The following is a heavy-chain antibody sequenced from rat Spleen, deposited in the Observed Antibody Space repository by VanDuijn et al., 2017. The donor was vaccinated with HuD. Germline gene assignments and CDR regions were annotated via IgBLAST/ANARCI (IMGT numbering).Heavy chain of an antibody. CDR1: GFTFSDYY. CDR2: LSYDATAP. J-gene: IGHJ1*01. CDR3: VRLYNNHGYWYFDL. D-gene: IGHD1-5*01. Sequence: EVQLVESDGGLVQPGRSLKLSCAASGFTFSDYYMAWVRQAPTKGLEWVATLSYDATAPYYRDSVKGRFTISRDNAKTTLYLQMDSLRSEDTATYYCVRLYNNHGYWYFDLWGPGTMVTVSS. V-gene: IGHV5-29*01.